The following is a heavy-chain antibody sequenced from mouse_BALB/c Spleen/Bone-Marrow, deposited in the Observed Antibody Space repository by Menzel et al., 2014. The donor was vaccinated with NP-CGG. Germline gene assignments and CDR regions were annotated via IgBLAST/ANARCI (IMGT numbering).Heavy chain of an antibody. Sequence: EVKLVESGGDLVQPGGSLKLSCATSGFTFSDYYMYCVRQSPEKRLEWVAYISNGGGSIYYPDTVKGRFTISRDNAKNTLYLQMSRLKSKDTAMYYCARRYDGYYDAMDYWGQGASVTVSS. CDR3: ARRYDGYYDAMDY. D-gene: IGHD2-3*01. CDR1: GFTFSDYY. J-gene: IGHJ4*01. V-gene: IGHV5-12*02. CDR2: ISNGGGSI.